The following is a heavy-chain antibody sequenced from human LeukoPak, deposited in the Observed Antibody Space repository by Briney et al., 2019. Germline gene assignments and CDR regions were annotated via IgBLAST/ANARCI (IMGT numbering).Heavy chain of an antibody. J-gene: IGHJ4*02. CDR3: ARGSPSGYVGY. V-gene: IGHV4-59*01. Sequence: PSETLSLTCTVSGGSISGYYWSWIRQPPGKGLEWIGYVYYSGTSNYNPSLKSRVTISVDTSNNQFSLKVTSVTAADTAVYYCARGSPSGYVGYWGQGTLVTVSS. CDR1: GGSISGYY. CDR2: VYYSGTS. D-gene: IGHD5-12*01.